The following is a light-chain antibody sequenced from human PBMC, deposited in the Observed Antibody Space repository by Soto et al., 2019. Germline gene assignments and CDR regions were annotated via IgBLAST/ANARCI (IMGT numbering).Light chain of an antibody. CDR1: QSVSSN. Sequence: EIVMTQSPATLSVSPGERATLSCRASQSVSSNLAWYQQKPGQAPRLLIYGASTRATGIPARFSGSGSGTEFTLTISSLQSEDFAVYYCQQYNNWPPGRRFFGGGTKVEIK. CDR2: GAS. V-gene: IGKV3-15*01. CDR3: QQYNNWPPGRRF. J-gene: IGKJ4*01.